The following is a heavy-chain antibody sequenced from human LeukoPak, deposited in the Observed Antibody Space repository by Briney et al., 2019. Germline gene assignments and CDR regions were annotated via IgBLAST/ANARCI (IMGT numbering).Heavy chain of an antibody. CDR2: ISYDGSNK. Sequence: GRSLRLSCAASGFTFSSYAMHWVRQAPGKGLEWVAVISYDGSNKYYADSVKGRFTISRDNSKNTLYLQMNSLRAEDTAVYFCAILSWDGRGSFYWGQGTLVTVSS. J-gene: IGHJ4*02. CDR3: AILSWDGRGSFY. D-gene: IGHD2/OR15-2a*01. CDR1: GFTFSSYA. V-gene: IGHV3-30*04.